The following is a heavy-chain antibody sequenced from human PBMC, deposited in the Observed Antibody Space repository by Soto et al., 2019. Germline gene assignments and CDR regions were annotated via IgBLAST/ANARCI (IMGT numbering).Heavy chain of an antibody. CDR3: AKGRGGSGSLTPRVDF. J-gene: IGHJ4*02. CDR1: GFTFNNYA. Sequence: EVQLLESGGGLVQPGGSLRLSCAASGFTFNNYAMTWVRQAPGKGLEWVSAISGGGDTTPYADSVKGRFTVSRDGSKNTGYLQMSRLRAEDTALYYCAKGRGGSGSLTPRVDFWGQGTLVTVSS. CDR2: ISGGGDTT. V-gene: IGHV3-23*01. D-gene: IGHD3-10*01.